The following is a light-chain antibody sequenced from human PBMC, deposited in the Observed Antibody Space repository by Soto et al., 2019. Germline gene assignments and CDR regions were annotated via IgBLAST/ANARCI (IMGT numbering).Light chain of an antibody. Sequence: DIVMTQSPLSLPVTPGEPASISCRSSRNLMHSNGYNYLDWYLQKPGQSPQLLISLGSNRASGGPDRFSGSGSGTDFILRISRVEAEDVGVYYCMQTLQTPTFGQGTKVEIK. CDR1: RNLMHSNGYNY. CDR2: LGS. J-gene: IGKJ1*01. V-gene: IGKV2-28*01. CDR3: MQTLQTPT.